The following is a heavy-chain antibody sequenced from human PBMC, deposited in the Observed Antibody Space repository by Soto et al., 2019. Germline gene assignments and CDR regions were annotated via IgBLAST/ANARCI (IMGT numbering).Heavy chain of an antibody. D-gene: IGHD2-21*01. J-gene: IGHJ4*02. CDR3: ARGSGLSPHFDY. CDR2: ISAYDGST. V-gene: IGHV1-18*04. CDR1: GYTFTSHV. Sequence: QVHLVQSGAELKKPGVSVKVSCKASGYTFTSHVITWVRQAPGQGLEWMGWISAYDGSTNYAQKLKGRVTMTTDTSTSTAYMELRSLRSDDTAVFYCARGSGLSPHFDYWGQGTLVTVSS.